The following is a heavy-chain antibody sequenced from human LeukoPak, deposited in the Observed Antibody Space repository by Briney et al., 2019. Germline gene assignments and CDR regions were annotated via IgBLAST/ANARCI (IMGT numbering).Heavy chain of an antibody. CDR3: ARDPSRGYSYGEPDY. D-gene: IGHD5-18*01. J-gene: IGHJ4*02. CDR1: GGSISSGGYY. V-gene: IGHV4-30-2*01. Sequence: SETLSLTCTVSGGSISSGGYYWSWIRQPPGKGLEWIGYIYHSGSTYYNPSLKSRVTISVDRSKNQFSLKLSSVTAADTAVYYCARDPSRGYSYGEPDYWGQGTLVTVSS. CDR2: IYHSGST.